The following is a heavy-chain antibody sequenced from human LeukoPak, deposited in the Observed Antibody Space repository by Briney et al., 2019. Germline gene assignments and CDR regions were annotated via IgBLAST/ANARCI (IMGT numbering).Heavy chain of an antibody. CDR2: INPYNGDI. Sequence: ASVKVSCKASGYTFTRYGLCWVRQAPGQGLEWMGCINPYNGDIKYTQKFQGRVTITADKSTSTAYMELSSLRSEDTAVYYCARGVATSFYYYYYMDVWGKGTTVTVSS. V-gene: IGHV1-18*04. CDR1: GYTFTRYG. J-gene: IGHJ6*03. CDR3: ARGVATSFYYYYYMDV. D-gene: IGHD5-12*01.